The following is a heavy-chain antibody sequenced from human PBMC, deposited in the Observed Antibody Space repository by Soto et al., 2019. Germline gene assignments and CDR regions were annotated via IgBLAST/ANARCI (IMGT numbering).Heavy chain of an antibody. J-gene: IGHJ3*02. D-gene: IGHD1-7*01. CDR1: GFTFSSYW. CDR3: ARARNLNWNYDREAFDI. CDR2: INSDGSST. V-gene: IGHV3-74*01. Sequence: GGSLRLSCAASGFTFSSYWMHWVRQAPGKGLVWVSRINSDGSSTSYADSVKGRFTISRDNSKNTLYLQMNSLRAEDTAVYYCARARNLNWNYDREAFDIWGQGTMITVSS.